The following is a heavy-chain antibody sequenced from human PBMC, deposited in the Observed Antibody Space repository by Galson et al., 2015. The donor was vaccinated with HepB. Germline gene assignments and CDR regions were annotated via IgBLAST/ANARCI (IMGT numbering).Heavy chain of an antibody. CDR2: ISSSSVYI. J-gene: IGHJ4*02. V-gene: IGHV3-21*01. CDR1: GFTFSDYS. CDR3: ARGPDWEFDY. D-gene: IGHD3/OR15-3a*01. Sequence: SLRLSCAASGFTFSDYSMNWVRQAPGQGLEWVSSISSSSVYIYYADSVEGRFTISRDNAKNSLFLQMSSLRAEDTAVYYCARGPDWEFDYWGQGTLVTVSS.